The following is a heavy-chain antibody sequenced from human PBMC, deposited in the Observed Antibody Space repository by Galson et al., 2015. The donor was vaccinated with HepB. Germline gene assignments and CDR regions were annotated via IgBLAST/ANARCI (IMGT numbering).Heavy chain of an antibody. D-gene: IGHD5-18*01. J-gene: IGHJ4*02. CDR3: ARDSLAYSYGHYFDY. CDR2: ISYDGSNK. CDR1: GFTFSGYA. Sequence: SLRLSCAASGFTFSGYAVHWVRQAPGKGLEWVALISYDGSNKYYADSVKGRFTVSRDNSKNTVYLQMNSLRAEDTAVYYCARDSLAYSYGHYFDYWGQGTLVTVSS. V-gene: IGHV3-30-3*01.